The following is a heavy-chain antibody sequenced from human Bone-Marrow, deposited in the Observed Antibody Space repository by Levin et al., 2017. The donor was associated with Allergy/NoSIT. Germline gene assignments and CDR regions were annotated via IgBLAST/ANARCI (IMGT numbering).Heavy chain of an antibody. Sequence: GGSLRLSCKGSGYTFTSYWISWVRQMPGKGLEWMGMIDPSDSYTNYSPSFQGHVTISSDTSISTAYLQWNSLKASDTAMYYCARLLREGYTSNWYRHWGQGTLITVSS. V-gene: IGHV5-10-1*01. CDR3: ARLLREGYTSNWYRH. CDR1: GYTFTSYW. J-gene: IGHJ4*02. D-gene: IGHD6-13*01. CDR2: IDPSDSYT.